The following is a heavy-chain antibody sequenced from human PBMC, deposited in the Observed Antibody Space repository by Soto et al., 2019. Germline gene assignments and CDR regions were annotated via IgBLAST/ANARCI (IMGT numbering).Heavy chain of an antibody. D-gene: IGHD3-22*01. CDR1: GDTFHKHA. V-gene: IGHV1-69*13. Sequence: SVKVPRKASGDTFHKHAIVRVRQPPAQGVEWGGGIMPNLNPANIAQNFQGGVTITADESNSTVYMEVSRLRSEDTAVYYCAKGSYYDASSSFETPGMYYRYFGLDVWGQGTAVTVSS. CDR2: IMPNLNPA. CDR3: AKGSYYDASSSFETPGMYYRYFGLDV. J-gene: IGHJ6*02.